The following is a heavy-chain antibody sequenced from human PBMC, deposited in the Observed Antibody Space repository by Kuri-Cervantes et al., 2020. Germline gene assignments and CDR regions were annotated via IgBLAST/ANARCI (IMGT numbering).Heavy chain of an antibody. CDR1: GFTFSSYA. D-gene: IGHD1-26*01. CDR3: ARDSGSYPDY. V-gene: IGHV3-48*04. Sequence: GESLKISRAASGFTFSSYAMHWVRQAPGKGLEWVSYISSSGSTIYYADSVKGRFTISRDNAKNSLYLQMNSLRAEDTAVYYCARDSGSYPDYWGQGTLVTVSS. CDR2: ISSSGSTI. J-gene: IGHJ4*02.